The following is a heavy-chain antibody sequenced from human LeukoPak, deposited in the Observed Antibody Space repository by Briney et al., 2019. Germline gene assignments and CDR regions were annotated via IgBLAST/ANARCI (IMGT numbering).Heavy chain of an antibody. CDR3: ARDNRRLRQFDY. CDR2: IYYSGST. V-gene: IGHV4-59*01. Sequence: SETLSLTCTVSGGSISSYYWSWIRQPPGKGLECSGYIYYSGSTNYNHSLKSRVNISVDTSKNQFSLKLSSVTAADTAVYYCARDNRRLRQFDYWGQGTLVTVSS. D-gene: IGHD4-17*01. J-gene: IGHJ4*02. CDR1: GGSISSYY.